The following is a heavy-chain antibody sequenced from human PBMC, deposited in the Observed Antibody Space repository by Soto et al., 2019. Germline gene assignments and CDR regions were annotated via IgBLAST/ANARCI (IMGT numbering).Heavy chain of an antibody. CDR1: GFTFSGYG. V-gene: IGHV3-30*03. CDR2: ISYDGSNK. CDR3: ATDPVPTGLDY. Sequence: GGSLRLSCAASGFTFSGYGMHWVRQAPGKGLEWVAVISYDGSNKYYADSVKGRFTISRDNSKNTLYLQMNSLRAEDTAVYYCATDPVPTGLDYWGQGTLVTVSS. J-gene: IGHJ4*02.